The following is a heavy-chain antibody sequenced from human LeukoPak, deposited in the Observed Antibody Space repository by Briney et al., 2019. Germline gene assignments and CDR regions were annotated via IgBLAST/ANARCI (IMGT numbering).Heavy chain of an antibody. CDR1: GGSFSGYY. Sequence: SETLSLTCAVYGGSFSGYYWSWIRQPPGKGLEWIGEINHSGSTNYNPSLKSRVTISVDTSKNQFSLKLSSVTAADTAVYYCARGGLWFGELSHFDYWGQGTLVTVSS. D-gene: IGHD3-10*01. CDR3: ARGGLWFGELSHFDY. V-gene: IGHV4-34*01. CDR2: INHSGST. J-gene: IGHJ4*02.